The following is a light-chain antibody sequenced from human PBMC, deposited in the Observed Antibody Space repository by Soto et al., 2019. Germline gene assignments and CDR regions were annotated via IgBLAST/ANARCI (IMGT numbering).Light chain of an antibody. J-gene: IGKJ1*01. CDR2: GAS. CDR3: QHYGSSPWT. CDR1: QSVSSSY. V-gene: IGKV3-20*01. Sequence: EIVLTQSPGTLSLSPGERATLSCRASQSVSSSYLAWYQQKPGQAPRLLIYGASSRATGIPDRFSGSGSGTDFTLTIGRLEPEDFAVYYCQHYGSSPWTFGQGTKEEIK.